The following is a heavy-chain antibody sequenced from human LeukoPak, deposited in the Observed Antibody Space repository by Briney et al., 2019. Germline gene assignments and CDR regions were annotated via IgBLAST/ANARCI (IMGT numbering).Heavy chain of an antibody. Sequence: SETLSLTCAVYGGTFSSYYWSWIRQPPGKGLEWIGYIYYSGSTNYNPSLKSRVTISVDTSKNQFSLKLSSVTAADTAVYYCARSLYSSSWYHAFDVWGQGTMVTVS. CDR3: ARSLYSSSWYHAFDV. J-gene: IGHJ3*01. D-gene: IGHD6-13*01. V-gene: IGHV4-59*01. CDR1: GGTFSSYY. CDR2: IYYSGST.